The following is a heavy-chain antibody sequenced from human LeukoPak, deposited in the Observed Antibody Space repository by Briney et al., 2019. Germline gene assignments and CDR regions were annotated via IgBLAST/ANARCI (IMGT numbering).Heavy chain of an antibody. V-gene: IGHV4-34*01. D-gene: IGHD3-10*01. CDR1: GVSFSGFY. Sequence: SETLSLTCAVYGVSFSGFYWSWIRQPPGKGLEWIGEINHSGSTNYNPSLKSRVTISVDTSKNQFSLKLSSVTAADTAVYYCARVTYYYGFDYWGQGTLVTVSS. CDR3: ARVTYYYGFDY. CDR2: INHSGST. J-gene: IGHJ4*02.